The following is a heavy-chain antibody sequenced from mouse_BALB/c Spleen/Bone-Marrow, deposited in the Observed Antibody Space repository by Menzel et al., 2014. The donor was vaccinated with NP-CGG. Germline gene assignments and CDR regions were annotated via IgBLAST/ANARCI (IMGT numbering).Heavy chain of an antibody. CDR2: IEPANDNA. CDR1: GFNIKDTY. CDR3: ARKLRLYAMDY. Sequence: EVQGVESGAELVKPGASVKLSCTASGFNIKDTYMHWVKQRPEQGLEWIGRIEPANDNARYDPKFQGKATITADTSSNTAYLQLSSLTSEDTAVYYCARKLRLYAMDYWGQGTSVTASS. J-gene: IGHJ4*01. D-gene: IGHD1-1*01. V-gene: IGHV14-3*02.